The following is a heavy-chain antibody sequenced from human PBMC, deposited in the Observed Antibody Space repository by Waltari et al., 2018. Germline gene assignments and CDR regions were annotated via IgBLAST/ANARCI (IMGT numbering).Heavy chain of an antibody. Sequence: EVQLLESGGGLVQPGGSLRLSCAASGFTFSSYAMRWVRQAPGKGLAWVSAISGSGGSTYYADSVKGRFTISRDNSKNTLYLQMNSLRAEDTAVYYCAKVRRWSKIGVVTGPMDVWGQGTTVTVSS. CDR2: ISGSGGST. CDR3: AKVRRWSKIGVVTGPMDV. D-gene: IGHD3-3*01. CDR1: GFTFSSYA. V-gene: IGHV3-23*01. J-gene: IGHJ6*02.